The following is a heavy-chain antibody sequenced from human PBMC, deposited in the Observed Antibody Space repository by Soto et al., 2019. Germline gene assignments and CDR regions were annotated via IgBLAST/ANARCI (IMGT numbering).Heavy chain of an antibody. Sequence: EVQLVESGGGLVKPGGSLRLSCAASGFTFSSYNMNWVRQAPGKGLEWVSSISSSSSYIYYADSVKGRFTISRDNSKNSLYLQMNILRAEETAVYYCARTRRDGYNNYYYYYGMDVWGQGTTVTVSS. D-gene: IGHD5-12*01. CDR3: ARTRRDGYNNYYYYYGMDV. V-gene: IGHV3-21*01. CDR1: GFTFSSYN. J-gene: IGHJ6*02. CDR2: ISSSSSYI.